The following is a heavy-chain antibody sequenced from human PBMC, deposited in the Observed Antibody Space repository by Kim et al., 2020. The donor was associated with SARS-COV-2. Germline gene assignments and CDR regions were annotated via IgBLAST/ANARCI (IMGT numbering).Heavy chain of an antibody. D-gene: IGHD3-3*01. Sequence: KSRVTISVDTSKNQFSLKLSSVTAADRAVYYCARGDLYHDFWSGYLPFDYWGQGTLVTVSS. CDR3: ARGDLYHDFWSGYLPFDY. V-gene: IGHV4-34*01. J-gene: IGHJ4*02.